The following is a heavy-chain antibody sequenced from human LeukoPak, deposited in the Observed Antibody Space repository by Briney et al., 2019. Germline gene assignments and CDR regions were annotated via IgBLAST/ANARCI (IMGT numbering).Heavy chain of an antibody. Sequence: GGSLRLSCAASGSIFSSYSMNWVRQAPGKGLEWVSVITGSGGNTYYADSVKGRFTISKDNSKNTVYLQMSSLRVDDTAVYYCAKAASSSWPSYYYGMDVWGQGTTVTVSS. D-gene: IGHD6-13*01. J-gene: IGHJ6*02. CDR1: GSIFSSYS. CDR2: ITGSGGNT. V-gene: IGHV3-23*01. CDR3: AKAASSSWPSYYYGMDV.